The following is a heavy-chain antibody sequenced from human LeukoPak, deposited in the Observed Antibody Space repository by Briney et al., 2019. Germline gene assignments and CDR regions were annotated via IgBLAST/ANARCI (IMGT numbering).Heavy chain of an antibody. J-gene: IGHJ3*02. CDR2: ISYDGSNK. V-gene: IGHV3-30-3*01. Sequence: GGSLRLSCAAPGFTSSRMNWVRQAPGKGLEWVAVISYDGSNKYYADSVKGRFTISRDNSKNTLYLQMNSLRAEDTAVYYCARDYGDYVSGVLGAFDIWGQGTMVTVSP. CDR3: ARDYGDYVSGVLGAFDI. CDR1: GFTSSR. D-gene: IGHD4-17*01.